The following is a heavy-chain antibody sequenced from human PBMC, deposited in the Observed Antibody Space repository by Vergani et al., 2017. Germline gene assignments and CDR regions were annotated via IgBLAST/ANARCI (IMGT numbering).Heavy chain of an antibody. Sequence: EVQLLESGGGLVQPGGSLRFSCAASGFTFSSYAMSWVRQAPGKGLEWVSGISGSGGSTYYADSVKGRLTISRDNSKNTLYLQMNSLRAEDTAVYYCAKDQVREDIVVVPAATDYWGQGTLVTVSS. CDR3: AKDQVREDIVVVPAATDY. CDR1: GFTFSSYA. D-gene: IGHD2-2*01. J-gene: IGHJ4*02. V-gene: IGHV3-23*01. CDR2: ISGSGGST.